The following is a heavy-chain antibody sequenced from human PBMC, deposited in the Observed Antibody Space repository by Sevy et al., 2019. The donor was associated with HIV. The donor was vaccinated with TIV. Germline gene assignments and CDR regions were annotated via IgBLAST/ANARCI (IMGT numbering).Heavy chain of an antibody. D-gene: IGHD4-17*01. CDR1: GFTFSSYA. Sequence: GGSLRLSCAASGFTFSSYAMHWVRQAPGKGLEWVAVISYDGSNKYYADSVKGRFTISRDNSKNTLYLQMNSLRAEDTAVYYCAKVRLRGDPYDAFDIWGQGTMVTVSS. CDR3: AKVRLRGDPYDAFDI. V-gene: IGHV3-30-3*01. CDR2: ISYDGSNK. J-gene: IGHJ3*02.